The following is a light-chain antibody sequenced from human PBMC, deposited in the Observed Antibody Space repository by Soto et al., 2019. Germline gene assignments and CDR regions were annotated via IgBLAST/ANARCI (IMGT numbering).Light chain of an antibody. CDR1: QSVSSY. CDR2: DES. J-gene: IGKJ1*01. Sequence: EVVLTQSQATLSLSPRERATLSCRASQSVSSYLAWYKQTTGQDHRIFIYDESNRATGIQGRLSGSGYGTDLTINVRSIETEDLAVDDCKQRSNWPPTVGHG. CDR3: KQRSNWPPT. V-gene: IGKV3-11*01.